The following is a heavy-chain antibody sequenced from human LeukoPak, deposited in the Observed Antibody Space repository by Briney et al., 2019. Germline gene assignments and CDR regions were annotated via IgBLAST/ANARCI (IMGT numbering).Heavy chain of an antibody. CDR3: ARDVDYANPRHDY. Sequence: PGGSLRLSCAASGFTFSSYAMSWVRQAPGKGLEWVSAISGSGSKTYYADSVEGRFTISRDDSRNTVYLQMNSLKVEDTGVYYCARDVDYANPRHDYWGQGTLVTVSS. V-gene: IGHV3-23*01. CDR2: ISGSGSKT. J-gene: IGHJ4*02. CDR1: GFTFSSYA. D-gene: IGHD4/OR15-4a*01.